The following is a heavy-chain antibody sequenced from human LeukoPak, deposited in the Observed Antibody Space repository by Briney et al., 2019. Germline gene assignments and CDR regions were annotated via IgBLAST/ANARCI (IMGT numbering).Heavy chain of an antibody. CDR1: GYTLTELS. V-gene: IGHV1-24*01. J-gene: IGHJ4*02. Sequence: ASVKVSCKASGYTLTELSMHWVRQAPGKGLEWMGGFDPEDGETIYAQKFQGRVTMTEDTSTDTAYMELSSLRSEDTAVYYCATDFLRRRRFDYWGQGTLVTVSS. D-gene: IGHD4-17*01. CDR2: FDPEDGET. CDR3: ATDFLRRRRFDY.